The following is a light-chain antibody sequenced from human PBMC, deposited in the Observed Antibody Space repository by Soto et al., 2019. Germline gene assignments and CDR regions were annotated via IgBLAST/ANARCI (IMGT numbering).Light chain of an antibody. Sequence: EIVLTQSPDTLSSSPGERASLSCRASQSVSAYLVWNQQKPGQAPRRLIYDASNRATGIPARFSGSGSGTDFTLTISSLGPEDFAVYYCQQRSTWPITFGQGTRLEIK. CDR2: DAS. J-gene: IGKJ5*01. CDR3: QQRSTWPIT. CDR1: QSVSAY. V-gene: IGKV3-11*01.